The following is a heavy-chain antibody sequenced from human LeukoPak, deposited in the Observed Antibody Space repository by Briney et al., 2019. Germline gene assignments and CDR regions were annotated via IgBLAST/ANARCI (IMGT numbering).Heavy chain of an antibody. CDR1: GGSFSGYY. J-gene: IGHJ6*03. D-gene: IGHD3-3*01. CDR3: ARGLSGVASGYYYYYMDV. CDR2: INLSGST. Sequence: SETLSLSCAVYGGSFSGYYWSWIRQPPGKGLEWIGEINLSGSTNSNPSLKSRVTISVDTSKNQFSLRLSSVTAADTAVYYCARGLSGVASGYYYYYMDVWGKGTTVTVSS. V-gene: IGHV4-34*01.